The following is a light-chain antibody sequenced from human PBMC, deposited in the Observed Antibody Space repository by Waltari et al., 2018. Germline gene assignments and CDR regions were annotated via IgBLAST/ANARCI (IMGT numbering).Light chain of an antibody. CDR2: DAS. CDR3: QKYGTLPAT. V-gene: IGKV3-20*01. CDR1: QSVSRT. Sequence: ELVLTQSPGTLSLSPGERATLSCRASQSVSRTLAWYQQKPGQAPRLLIYDASTRATGIPDRFSGSGFGTDFSLTISRLEAEDFAVYYCQKYGTLPATFGQGTTVEIK. J-gene: IGKJ1*01.